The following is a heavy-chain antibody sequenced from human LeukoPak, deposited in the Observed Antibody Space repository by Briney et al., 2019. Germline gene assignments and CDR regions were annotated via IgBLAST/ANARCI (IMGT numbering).Heavy chain of an antibody. V-gene: IGHV3-53*01. J-gene: IGHJ2*01. Sequence: GGSLRLPCAALGXTVSSNYMSWVRQAPGKGLEWVSVIYSGGSTYYADSVKGRFTISRDNSKNTLYLQMNSLRAEDTAVYYCASQAYCGGDCRYFDLWGRGTLVTVSS. CDR2: IYSGGST. CDR1: GXTVSSNY. D-gene: IGHD2-21*02. CDR3: ASQAYCGGDCRYFDL.